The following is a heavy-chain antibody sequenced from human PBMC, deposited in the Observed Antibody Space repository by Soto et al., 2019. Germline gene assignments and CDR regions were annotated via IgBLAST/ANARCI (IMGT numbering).Heavy chain of an antibody. Sequence: PGNSVIFPSATYGFAFFSYGMHRVLQAPGKRLEWVAVIWYDGSNKYYADSLKGRFTISRDNSKNTLYLQMNRLRAEDTAVYYCARDKDIVATPAPGYWGQGTLVTVSS. J-gene: IGHJ4*02. V-gene: IGHV3-33*01. CDR2: IWYDGSNK. CDR1: GFAFFSYG. D-gene: IGHD5-12*01. CDR3: ARDKDIVATPAPGY.